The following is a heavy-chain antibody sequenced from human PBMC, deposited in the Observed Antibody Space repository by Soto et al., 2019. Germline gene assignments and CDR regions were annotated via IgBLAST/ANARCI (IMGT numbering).Heavy chain of an antibody. Sequence: QVQLVQSGAEVKKPGSSVKVSCKASGGTFTSYAISWVRQAPGQGLVWMGGILPIFVTTNYEQKFHGRVTITADESTSTANMDLISLRSEDTAVYYCPKDPRDENWNLYYGMDVWGQGTTVTVSS. CDR1: GGTFTSYA. CDR2: ILPIFVTT. V-gene: IGHV1-69*01. CDR3: PKDPRDENWNLYYGMDV. J-gene: IGHJ6*02. D-gene: IGHD1-1*01.